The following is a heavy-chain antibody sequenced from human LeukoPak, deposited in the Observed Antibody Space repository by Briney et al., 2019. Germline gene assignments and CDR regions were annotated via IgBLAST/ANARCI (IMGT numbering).Heavy chain of an antibody. CDR2: IQHDGSNK. Sequence: GGSLRLSCAASGFTFSSYGMHWVRQAPGKGLEWVGFIQHDGSNKYYADSVKGRFTISRDNSKNTLYLQMNSLRAEDTAVYYCAKTPRDHYDFWSGYYTTESIDWGQGTLVTVSS. J-gene: IGHJ4*02. CDR3: AKTPRDHYDFWSGYYTTESID. CDR1: GFTFSSYG. D-gene: IGHD3-3*01. V-gene: IGHV3-30*02.